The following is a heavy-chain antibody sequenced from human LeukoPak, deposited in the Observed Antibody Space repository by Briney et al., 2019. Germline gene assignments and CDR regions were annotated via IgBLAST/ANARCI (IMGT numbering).Heavy chain of an antibody. CDR2: IKQDGSEK. CDR3: ANVDTAMVR. V-gene: IGHV3-7*01. D-gene: IGHD5-18*01. Sequence: GGSLRLSCAASGFTFSSYAMSWVRQAPGKGLEWVANIKQDGSEKYYVDSVKGRFTISRDNAKNSLYLQMNSLRAEDTAVYYCANVDTAMVRWGQGTLVTVSS. J-gene: IGHJ4*02. CDR1: GFTFSSYA.